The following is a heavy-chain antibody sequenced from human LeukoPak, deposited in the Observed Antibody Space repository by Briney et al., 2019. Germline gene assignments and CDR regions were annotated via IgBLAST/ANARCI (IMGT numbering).Heavy chain of an antibody. Sequence: ASVKVSCKVSGYSLTELSIHWVRQAPGKGLEWMGGFDPEDGETIYAQRFQGRVTMTEDTSTDTAYMELSSLRSEDAAVYYCATVSYYYDSSGYQGYFQHWGQGTLVTVSS. CDR3: ATVSYYYDSSGYQGYFQH. CDR2: FDPEDGET. D-gene: IGHD3-22*01. V-gene: IGHV1-24*01. CDR1: GYSLTELS. J-gene: IGHJ1*01.